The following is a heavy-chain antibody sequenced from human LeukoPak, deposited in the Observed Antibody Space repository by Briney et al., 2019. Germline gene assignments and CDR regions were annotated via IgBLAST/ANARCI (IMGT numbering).Heavy chain of an antibody. CDR3: ATTGYRGFDI. J-gene: IGHJ3*02. V-gene: IGHV4-39*07. D-gene: IGHD5-18*01. CDR2: IYDSGST. Sequence: PSETLSLTCTVSGGSISSSSYYWGWIRQPPGKGLEWIGSIYDSGSTYYNPSLKSRVTISVDTSKNQFSLKLSSVTAADTAVYYCATTGYRGFDIWGQGTMVTVSS. CDR1: GGSISSSSYY.